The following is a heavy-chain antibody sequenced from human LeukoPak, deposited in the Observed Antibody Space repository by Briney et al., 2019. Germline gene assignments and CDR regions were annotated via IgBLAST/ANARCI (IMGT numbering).Heavy chain of an antibody. Sequence: GGSLRLSCAASGFTVSLYWMSWVRQAPGKGLEWVANINQDGSENYSVDSVKGRFTISRDNAKSSLYLQMNSLRVGDTAVYYCARNPQWLSYSMDVWGQGTTVTVSS. J-gene: IGHJ6*02. V-gene: IGHV3-7*01. CDR3: ARNPQWLSYSMDV. CDR2: INQDGSEN. CDR1: GFTVSLYW. D-gene: IGHD6-19*01.